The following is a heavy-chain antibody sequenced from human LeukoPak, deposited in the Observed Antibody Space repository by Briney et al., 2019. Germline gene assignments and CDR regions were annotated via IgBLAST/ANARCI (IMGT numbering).Heavy chain of an antibody. CDR2: IRFDGSIK. J-gene: IGHJ4*02. V-gene: IGHV3-30*02. D-gene: IGHD1-26*01. CDR3: AKGGYSGSKHPADY. Sequence: PGGSLRLSCAASGFTFSSYGMHWVRQAPGKGLEWVAFIRFDGSIKYYAESVKGRFTISRDNSKNTLYLQMNSLRAEGTAVYYCAKGGYSGSKHPADYWGQGTLVTVSS. CDR1: GFTFSSYG.